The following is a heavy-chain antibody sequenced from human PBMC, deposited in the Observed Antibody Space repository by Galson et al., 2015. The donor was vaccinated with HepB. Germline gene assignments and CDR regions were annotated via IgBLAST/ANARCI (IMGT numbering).Heavy chain of an antibody. D-gene: IGHD2-2*01. CDR3: AKGGYCTSTTCYVGEKYFQH. CDR2: ISGSGGST. J-gene: IGHJ1*01. Sequence: LRLSCAASGFIFSSYAMSWVRQAPGKGLEWVSAISGSGGSTYYADSVKGRFTISRDNSKSTLFLQMNSLRAEDTAVYYCAKGGYCTSTTCYVGEKYFQHWGQGSLVTVSS. CDR1: GFIFSSYA. V-gene: IGHV3-23*01.